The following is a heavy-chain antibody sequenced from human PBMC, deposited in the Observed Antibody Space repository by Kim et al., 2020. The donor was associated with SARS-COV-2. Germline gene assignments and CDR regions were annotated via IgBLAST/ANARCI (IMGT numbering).Heavy chain of an antibody. V-gene: IGHV3-30*04. D-gene: IGHD3-3*01. CDR1: GFPFSSFA. J-gene: IGHJ4*02. CDR3: AREKESGSFPTFYH. Sequence: GGSLRLSCAASGFPFSSFALHWVRQAPGKGLEWVAVISFDGTNQYYADSVKGRFSISRDDSKSTLYLQMNSLRAEDTAVYYCAREKESGSFPTFYHWGQG. CDR2: ISFDGTNQ.